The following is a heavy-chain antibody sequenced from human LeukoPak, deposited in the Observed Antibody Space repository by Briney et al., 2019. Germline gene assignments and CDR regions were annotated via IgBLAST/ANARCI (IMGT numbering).Heavy chain of an antibody. V-gene: IGHV1-46*01. CDR1: GYTFTSYY. J-gene: IGHJ6*03. CDR2: INPSGGST. Sequence: ASVKVSCKASGYTFTSYYMHWVRQAPGQGLEWMGIINPSGGSTSYAQKFQGRVTMTRDTSTSTVYMELSSLRAEDTALYYCAKDGVAARPNYYYMDVWGKGTTVTVSS. D-gene: IGHD6-6*01. CDR3: AKDGVAARPNYYYMDV.